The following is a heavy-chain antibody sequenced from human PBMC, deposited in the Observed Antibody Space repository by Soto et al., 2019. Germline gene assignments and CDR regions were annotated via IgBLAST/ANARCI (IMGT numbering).Heavy chain of an antibody. J-gene: IGHJ6*02. CDR1: GFDFDSYT. CDR2: MSSRGSYI. CDR3: ARDLGDYGDYLYYHYAMDV. D-gene: IGHD4-17*01. V-gene: IGHV3-21*06. Sequence: GGSLRLSCVASGFDFDSYTIHWVHQAPGKGLEWVSFMSSRGSYIFYADSVKGRFTISRDNAKSILYLQMNSLRAEDTAVYYCARDLGDYGDYLYYHYAMDVWGQGTTVTVSS.